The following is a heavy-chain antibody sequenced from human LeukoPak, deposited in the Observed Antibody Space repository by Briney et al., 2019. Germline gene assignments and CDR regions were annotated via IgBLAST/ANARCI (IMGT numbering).Heavy chain of an antibody. J-gene: IGHJ3*02. Sequence: PSETLSLTCAVYGGSFSGYYWSWIRQPPGKGLEWIGEINHSGSTNYNPSLKSRVTISVDTSKNQFSLKLSSVTAADTAVYYCASVYGDDEAFDIWGQGTMVTVSS. D-gene: IGHD4-17*01. CDR1: GGSFSGYY. V-gene: IGHV4-34*01. CDR3: ASVYGDDEAFDI. CDR2: INHSGST.